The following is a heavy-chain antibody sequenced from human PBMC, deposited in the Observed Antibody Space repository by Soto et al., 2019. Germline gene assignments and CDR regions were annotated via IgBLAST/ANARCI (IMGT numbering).Heavy chain of an antibody. CDR3: ARNHYYDSSNYSYHFDY. CDR2: ISYIGST. D-gene: IGHD3-22*01. V-gene: IGHV4-30-2*06. CDR1: GGSISSGGYS. J-gene: IGHJ4*02. Sequence: SETLSLTCAVSGGSISSGGYSWGWIRQSPXKGLEWIGYISYIGSTYYNPSLKSRVTISLDRSKNQFSLKLTSVTAADTAVYYCARNHYYDSSNYSYHFDYWGQGALVTVSS.